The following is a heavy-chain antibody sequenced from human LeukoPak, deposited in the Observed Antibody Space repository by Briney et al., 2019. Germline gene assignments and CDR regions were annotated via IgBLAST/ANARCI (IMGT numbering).Heavy chain of an antibody. D-gene: IGHD6-13*01. V-gene: IGHV3-21*01. J-gene: IGHJ4*02. CDR2: ISSSSSYI. CDR1: GFTFSSYS. Sequence: GGSLRHSCAASGFTFSSYSMNWVRQAPGKGLEWVSSISSSSSYIYYADSVKVRFTISRDNAKNSLYLQMNTLRAEDTAVYYCARGIAAAPYWGQGTLVTVSS. CDR3: ARGIAAAPY.